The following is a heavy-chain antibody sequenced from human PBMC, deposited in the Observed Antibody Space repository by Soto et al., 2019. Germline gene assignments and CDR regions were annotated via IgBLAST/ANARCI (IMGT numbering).Heavy chain of an antibody. CDR3: ARHDYADRTFDL. Sequence: PSETLSLICIISGGSGGCGAYYWSWIRQPPGSALEWMGYMQYSGYTNYNSSLQSRVTISVDRSRNLFSLKLTSVTAADMAFYYCARHDYADRTFDLWGQGTKVTVSS. D-gene: IGHD3-16*01. J-gene: IGHJ3*01. CDR2: MQYSGYT. CDR1: GGSGGCGAYY. V-gene: IGHV4-61*08.